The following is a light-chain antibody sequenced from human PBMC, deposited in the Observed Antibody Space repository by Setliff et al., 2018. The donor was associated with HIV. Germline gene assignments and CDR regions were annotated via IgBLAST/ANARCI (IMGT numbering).Light chain of an antibody. CDR1: SSDVGTYNF. CDR2: EVS. V-gene: IGLV2-14*01. Sequence: SALTQPASVSGSPGQSITISCTGISSDVGTYNFVSWYQQHPGKDPKRMIYEVSNRPSGVSNRFSGSKSGNTASLTISGLQAEDEADYYCSSYKSIPLYVFGTGTKVTVL. CDR3: SSYKSIPLYV. J-gene: IGLJ1*01.